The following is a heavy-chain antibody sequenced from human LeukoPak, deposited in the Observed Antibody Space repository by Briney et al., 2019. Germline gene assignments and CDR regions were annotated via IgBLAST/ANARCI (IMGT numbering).Heavy chain of an antibody. CDR2: IWYDGSNK. D-gene: IGHD1-1*01. V-gene: IGHV3-33*01. J-gene: IGHJ3*02. CDR1: GFTFSSYG. Sequence: PGRSLRLSCAASGFTFSSYGMHWVRQAPGKGLEWVAVIWYDGSNKYYADSVKGRFTISRDNSKNTLYLQMNSLRAEDTAVYYCASEVQTWDAFDIWGQGTMVTVSS. CDR3: ASEVQTWDAFDI.